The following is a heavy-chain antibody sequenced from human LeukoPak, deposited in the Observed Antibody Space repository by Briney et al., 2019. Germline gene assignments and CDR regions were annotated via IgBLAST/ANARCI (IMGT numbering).Heavy chain of an antibody. CDR1: GGSISSSSYY. J-gene: IGHJ6*02. CDR2: IYYSGST. V-gene: IGHV4-39*01. D-gene: IGHD2-2*02. CDR3: ARPPYTNGMEV. Sequence: SETLSLTCTVSGGSISSSSYYWGWIRQPPGKGLEWIGSIYYSGSTYYNPSLKSRVTISVDTSKNQFSLKLSSVTAADTAVYYCARPPYTNGMEVWGQGTTVTVSS.